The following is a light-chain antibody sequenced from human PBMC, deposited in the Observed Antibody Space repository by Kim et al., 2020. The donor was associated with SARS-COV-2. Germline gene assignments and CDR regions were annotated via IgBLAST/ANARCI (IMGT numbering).Light chain of an antibody. J-gene: IGKJ5*01. V-gene: IGKV1-17*01. CDR1: QDIGND. Sequence: ASVGDRVTIPCRASQDIGNDLGWYQQNPGRAPKHLIYGASNLQSGVPSRFSGSGSETEFTLTINSLQPEDFATYFCLQHRTYPITFGQGTRLELK. CDR2: GAS. CDR3: LQHRTYPIT.